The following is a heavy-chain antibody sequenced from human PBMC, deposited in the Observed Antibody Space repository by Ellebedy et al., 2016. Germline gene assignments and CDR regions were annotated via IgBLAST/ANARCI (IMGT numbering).Heavy chain of an antibody. CDR2: IKQGGSQK. D-gene: IGHD6-19*01. Sequence: GGSLRLSCAGSGFTFRNSWMTWVRQAPGKGLAWVASIKQGGSQKDYVDSVKGRFTISRDNAKGSLYLQMTRLRVEDTAVYYCGAGGGWLSDYWGQGTLVTVSS. V-gene: IGHV3-7*01. CDR1: GFTFRNSW. CDR3: GAGGGWLSDY. J-gene: IGHJ4*02.